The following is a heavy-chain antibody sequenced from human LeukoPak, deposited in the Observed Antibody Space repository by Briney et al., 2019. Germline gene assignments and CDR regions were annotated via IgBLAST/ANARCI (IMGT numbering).Heavy chain of an antibody. J-gene: IGHJ4*02. V-gene: IGHV4-39*01. CDR3: VSPRGFSYGYFDY. CDR2: IYYSKNT. CDR1: GGSISSSSAY. D-gene: IGHD5-18*01. Sequence: SETLSLTCTVSGGSISSSSAYWGWIRQPPGKGLEWIGSIYYSKNTYYNPSLKSRVTISADTSKNQFSLTLGPVSATDTAVYYCVSPRGFSYGYFDYWGQGTLVTVSS.